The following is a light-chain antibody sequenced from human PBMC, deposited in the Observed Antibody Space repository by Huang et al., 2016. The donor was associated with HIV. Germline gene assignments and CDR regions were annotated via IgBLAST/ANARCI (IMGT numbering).Light chain of an antibody. CDR2: CAS. J-gene: IGKJ4*01. Sequence: DIVMAQSPDSLAVSLGERATINCKSSQSVLYSSNNRNYLAWCQQKPGHPPKLLFYCASTRDSRVPDRFSGRRSGTHFTLTISSLQAEDVANYYCQQYYSPPLTFGGGTKVEIK. CDR1: QSVLYSSNNRNY. CDR3: QQYYSPPLT. V-gene: IGKV4-1*01.